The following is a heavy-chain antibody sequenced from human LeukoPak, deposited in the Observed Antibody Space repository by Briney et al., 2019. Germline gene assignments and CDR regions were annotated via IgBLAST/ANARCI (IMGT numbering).Heavy chain of an antibody. D-gene: IGHD3-10*01. V-gene: IGHV4-59*01. CDR3: ARDSRAGYYGSGSYET. J-gene: IGHJ4*02. CDR1: GGSISSYY. CDR2: IYYSGST. Sequence: SETLSLTCTASGGSISSYYWSWIRQPPGKGLEWIGYIYYSGSTNYNPSLKSRVTISVDTSKNQFSLKLSSVTAADTAVYYCARDSRAGYYGSGSYETWGQGTLVTVSS.